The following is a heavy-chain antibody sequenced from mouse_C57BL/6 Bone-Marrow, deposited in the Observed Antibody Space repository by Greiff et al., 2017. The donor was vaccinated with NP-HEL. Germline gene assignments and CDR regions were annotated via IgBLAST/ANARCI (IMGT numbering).Heavy chain of an antibody. Sequence: VQLQQSGPELVKPGASVKISCKASGYTFTDYYLNWVKPSHGKSLEWIGDINPNNGGTSYNQKFKGKATLTVDKSSSTAYMELRSLTSEDSAVYYCARGDYDGFAYWGQGTLVTVSA. CDR2: INPNNGGT. D-gene: IGHD2-4*01. CDR1: GYTFTDYY. J-gene: IGHJ3*01. CDR3: ARGDYDGFAY. V-gene: IGHV1-26*01.